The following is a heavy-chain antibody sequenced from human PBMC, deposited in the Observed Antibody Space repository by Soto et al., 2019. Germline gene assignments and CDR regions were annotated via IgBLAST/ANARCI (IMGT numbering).Heavy chain of an antibody. D-gene: IGHD3-10*01. CDR3: ARNPSKSMESDYYYYMDV. J-gene: IGHJ6*03. V-gene: IGHV4-59*08. Sequence: SETLSLTCTVSGGSISSYYWSWIRQPPGKGLEWIGYIYYSGSTNYNPSLKSRVTISVDTSKNQFSLKLSSVTAADTAVYYCARNPSKSMESDYYYYMDVWGKGTTVTVSS. CDR1: GGSISSYY. CDR2: IYYSGST.